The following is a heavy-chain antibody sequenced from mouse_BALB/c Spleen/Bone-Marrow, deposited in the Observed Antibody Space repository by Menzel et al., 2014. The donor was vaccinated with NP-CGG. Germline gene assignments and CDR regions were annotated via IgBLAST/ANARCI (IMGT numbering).Heavy chain of an antibody. CDR1: GFTFRRFG. D-gene: IGHD1-1*01. V-gene: IGHV5-17*02. CDR3: ARSGSSSGYFDY. CDR2: ISSGSSTI. J-gene: IGHJ2*02. Sequence: EVHLVESGGGLVQPGGSRKLSCAASGFTFRRFGMHWVRQAPSKGLEWVAYISSGSSTIYYADTVMGRFTISRDNPKNTLFLQMTSLRSEVTAMYYCARSGSSSGYFDYWGQGTSLTVPS.